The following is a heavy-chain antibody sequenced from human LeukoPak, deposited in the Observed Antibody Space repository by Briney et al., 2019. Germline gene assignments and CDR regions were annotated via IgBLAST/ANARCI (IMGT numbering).Heavy chain of an antibody. CDR3: ARDMYYYGSGSYYIFDY. D-gene: IGHD3-10*01. CDR2: IYYSGST. CDR1: GGSISSYY. V-gene: IGHV4-59*12. Sequence: SETLSLTCTVSGGSISSYYWSWIRQPPGKGLEWIGYIYYSGSTNYNPSLKSRVTMSVDTSKNQFSLKLSSVTAADTAVYYCARDMYYYGSGSYYIFDYWGQGTLVTVSS. J-gene: IGHJ4*02.